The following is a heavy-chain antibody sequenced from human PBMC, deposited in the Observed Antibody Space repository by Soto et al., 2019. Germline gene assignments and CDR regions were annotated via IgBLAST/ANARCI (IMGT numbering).Heavy chain of an antibody. Sequence: GGSLRLSCAASGFTFSSYAMSWVRQAPGKGLEWVSAIGGRGDSTYYADSVKGRFTISRDNSRDTLYLQMNSLRAEDTAVYYCAKDFFYGYNSGRPFVYWGPGTLVTVSS. D-gene: IGHD6-19*01. CDR1: GFTFSSYA. V-gene: IGHV3-23*01. J-gene: IGHJ4*02. CDR2: IGGRGDST. CDR3: AKDFFYGYNSGRPFVY.